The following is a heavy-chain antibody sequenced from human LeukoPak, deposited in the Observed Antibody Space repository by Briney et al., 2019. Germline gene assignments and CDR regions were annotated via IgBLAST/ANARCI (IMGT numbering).Heavy chain of an antibody. D-gene: IGHD3/OR15-3a*01. V-gene: IGHV3-21*01. CDR2: ISSSSGYI. CDR1: GFTFSSYS. CDR3: ARDRTGTLSRNDY. Sequence: GGSLRLSCAASGFTFSSYSMNWVRQAPGKGLEWVSSISSSSGYIYYADSVKGRFTISRDNAKNSLYPQMNSLRAEDTAVYYCARDRTGTLSRNDYWGQGTLVTVSS. J-gene: IGHJ4*02.